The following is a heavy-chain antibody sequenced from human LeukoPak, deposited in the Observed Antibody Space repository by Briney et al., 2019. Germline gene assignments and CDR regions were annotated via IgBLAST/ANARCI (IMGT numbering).Heavy chain of an antibody. CDR2: ISSSSSTI. Sequence: GGSLRLSCAASGFTFSSYSMNWVRQAPGKGWEWVSYISSSSSTIYYADSVKGRFTISRDNAKNSLYLQMNSLRAEDTAVYYCARDGPRTYYYDSSGHNGAFDIWGQGTMVTVSS. CDR1: GFTFSSYS. CDR3: ARDGPRTYYYDSSGHNGAFDI. J-gene: IGHJ3*02. D-gene: IGHD3-22*01. V-gene: IGHV3-48*01.